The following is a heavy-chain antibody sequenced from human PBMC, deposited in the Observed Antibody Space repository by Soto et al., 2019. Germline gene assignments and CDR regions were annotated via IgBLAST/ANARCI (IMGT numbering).Heavy chain of an antibody. D-gene: IGHD2-21*02. CDR1: GGSIRSYY. Sequence: QVRLQESGPGLVKPSETLSLTCTVSGGSIRSYYWSWIRQAPGKGLEWIGYLYNSGSTVYNPSLKSRFTISVDTSKNQFSLKLNSVTAADTAVYYCARDLWGYCGTDCYPLDVWGQGTTVTVSS. V-gene: IGHV4-59*01. J-gene: IGHJ6*02. CDR2: LYNSGST. CDR3: ARDLWGYCGTDCYPLDV.